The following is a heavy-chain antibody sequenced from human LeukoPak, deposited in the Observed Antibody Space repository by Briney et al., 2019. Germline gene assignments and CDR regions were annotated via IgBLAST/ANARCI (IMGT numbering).Heavy chain of an antibody. CDR1: GFTFHDYG. Sequence: GGSLRLSCAASGFTFHDYGMSWVRQIPGKGLEWVSGINWNGGTTHYGDSVKGRFSISRDNAKKSLYLQMTSLRVEDTAFYYCAKAPVTSCRGAYCYPFDYWGQGTLVTVSS. V-gene: IGHV3-20*04. J-gene: IGHJ4*02. CDR3: AKAPVTSCRGAYCYPFDY. CDR2: INWNGGTT. D-gene: IGHD2-21*01.